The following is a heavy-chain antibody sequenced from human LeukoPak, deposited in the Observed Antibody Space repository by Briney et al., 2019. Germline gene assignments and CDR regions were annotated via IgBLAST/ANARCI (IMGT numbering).Heavy chain of an antibody. CDR1: GGSFSGYY. V-gene: IGHV4-34*01. CDR2: INHSGST. J-gene: IGHJ5*02. Sequence: SETLSLTCAVYGGSFSGYYWSWIRQPPGKGLEWIGEINHSGSTNYNPSLKSRVTISVDTSKNQFSLKLSSVTAADTAVYYCARRTSRKSFDPWGQGTLVTVSS. CDR3: ARRTSRKSFDP. D-gene: IGHD6-13*01.